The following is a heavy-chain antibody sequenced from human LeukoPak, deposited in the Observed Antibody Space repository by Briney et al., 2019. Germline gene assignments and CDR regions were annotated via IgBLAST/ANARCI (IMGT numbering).Heavy chain of an antibody. V-gene: IGHV3-64*04. CDR2: ISSNGGST. Sequence: GGSLRLSCSASGFTFSSYAMHWVRQAPGKGLEYVSAISSNGGSTYYADSVKGRFTISRDNSKNTLYLQMNSLRAEDTAVYYCARDGPCSGGSCYFRRYFDYWGQGTLVTVSS. J-gene: IGHJ4*02. D-gene: IGHD2-15*01. CDR1: GFTFSSYA. CDR3: ARDGPCSGGSCYFRRYFDY.